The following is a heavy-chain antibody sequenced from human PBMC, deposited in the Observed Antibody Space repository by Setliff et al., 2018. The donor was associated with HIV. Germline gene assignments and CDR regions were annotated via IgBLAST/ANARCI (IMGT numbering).Heavy chain of an antibody. D-gene: IGHD3-16*01. CDR2: IYYSGST. Sequence: SETLSLTCTVSGGSIRSNDYYWTWTRQHPGKGLEWIGYIYYSGSTFYNPSLKSRLTISVDTSKNQFSLKLRSVTAADTAVYYCARALIVRGGGYFGGANWFDPWGQGTLVTVSS. CDR1: GGSIRSNDYY. J-gene: IGHJ5*02. V-gene: IGHV4-31*03. CDR3: ARALIVRGGGYFGGANWFDP.